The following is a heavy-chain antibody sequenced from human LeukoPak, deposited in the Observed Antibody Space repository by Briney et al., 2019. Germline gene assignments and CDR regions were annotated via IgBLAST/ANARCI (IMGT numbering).Heavy chain of an antibody. CDR1: GYSFTSYW. V-gene: IGHV5-51*01. D-gene: IGHD1-26*01. J-gene: IGHJ3*02. Sequence: KCGESLQISCKGSGYSFTSYWIGWVRQLPGKGLEWMGIIYPGDSDTRYSPSFQGQVTISADKSISTAYLQWSSLKASDTAMYYCARLGGSYISGHAFDIWGQGTMVTVSS. CDR3: ARLGGSYISGHAFDI. CDR2: IYPGDSDT.